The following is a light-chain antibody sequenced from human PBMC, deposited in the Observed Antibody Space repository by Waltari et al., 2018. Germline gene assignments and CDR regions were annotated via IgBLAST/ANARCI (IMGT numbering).Light chain of an antibody. CDR3: QHYKTSFRT. Sequence: DIQMTQSPYTLSASVGARVTITCRASQNISPWLAWHQQKPGQAPRLLIYKTSTLESGVPSRFSGSGSGTEFTLTISSLQPEDFATYYCQHYKTSFRTFGQGTRVEIK. J-gene: IGKJ1*01. V-gene: IGKV1-5*03. CDR1: QNISPW. CDR2: KTS.